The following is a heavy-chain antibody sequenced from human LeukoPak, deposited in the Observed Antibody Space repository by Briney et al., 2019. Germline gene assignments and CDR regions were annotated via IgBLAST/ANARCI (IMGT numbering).Heavy chain of an antibody. CDR2: IYYSGST. Sequence: GSLRLSCAASGFTFSSYAMSWVRQAPGKGLEWIGYIYYSGSTNYNPSLKSRVTISVDTSKNQFSLKLSSVTAADTAVYYCARDLAFPSYTYGDYEYGMDVWGQGTTVTVSS. V-gene: IGHV4-59*01. D-gene: IGHD4-17*01. J-gene: IGHJ6*02. CDR1: GFTFSSYA. CDR3: ARDLAFPSYTYGDYEYGMDV.